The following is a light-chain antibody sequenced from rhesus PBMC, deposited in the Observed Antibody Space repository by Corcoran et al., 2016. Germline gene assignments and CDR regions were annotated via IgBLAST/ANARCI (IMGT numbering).Light chain of an antibody. J-gene: IGKJ2*01. CDR1: QSVGSY. Sequence: ETVVTQSPATLSLSPGDTATLSCRASQSVGSYLTWYQQKPGQPPRHLIYGASNRATGIPDRFSGSGSGTDFTLTISSLEPEDIGVYYCQQSRNLYSFGQGTKVEIK. CDR2: GAS. CDR3: QQSRNLYS. V-gene: IGKV3-24*04.